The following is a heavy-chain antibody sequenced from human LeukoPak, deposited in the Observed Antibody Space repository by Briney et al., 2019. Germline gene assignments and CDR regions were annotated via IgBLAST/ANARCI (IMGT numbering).Heavy chain of an antibody. CDR2: IYSSGST. Sequence: PSETLSLTCTVSGGSISSYYWSWIRQPPGKGLEWIGYIYSSGSTNYDPSLKSRVTISVDMSKNHFSLKLTSVTAADTAVYYCARVSTNWLDPWGQGTLVTVSS. V-gene: IGHV4-59*08. CDR3: ARVSTNWLDP. J-gene: IGHJ5*02. CDR1: GGSISSYY.